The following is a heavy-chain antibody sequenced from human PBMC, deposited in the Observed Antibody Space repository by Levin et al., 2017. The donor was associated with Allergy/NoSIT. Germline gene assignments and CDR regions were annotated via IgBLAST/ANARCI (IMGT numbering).Heavy chain of an antibody. D-gene: IGHD3-10*01. Sequence: GGSLRLSCAASGFTFSSYAMHWVRQAPGKGLEWVAVISYDGSNKYYADSVKGRFTISRDNSKNTLYLQMNSLRAEDTAVYYCARGGLYSPPWYFDRWGRGTLVTVSS. J-gene: IGHJ2*01. V-gene: IGHV3-30*04. CDR1: GFTFSSYA. CDR2: ISYDGSNK. CDR3: ARGGLYSPPWYFDR.